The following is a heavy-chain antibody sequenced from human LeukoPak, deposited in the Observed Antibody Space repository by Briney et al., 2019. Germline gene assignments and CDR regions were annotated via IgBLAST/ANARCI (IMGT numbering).Heavy chain of an antibody. CDR1: GFTFSSYW. Sequence: QSGGSLRLSCAASGFTFSSYWMSWVRQAPGKGLEWVSVLYSDGGTYYADSVKGRFSISRDTSKNTVYLQMNSLRDDDTAVYYCATYYYGSGPEKWGQGTLVTVSS. J-gene: IGHJ4*02. CDR3: ATYYYGSGPEK. CDR2: LYSDGGT. V-gene: IGHV3-53*01. D-gene: IGHD3-10*01.